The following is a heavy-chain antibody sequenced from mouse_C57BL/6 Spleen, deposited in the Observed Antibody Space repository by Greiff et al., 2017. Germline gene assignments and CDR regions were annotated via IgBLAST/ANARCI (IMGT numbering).Heavy chain of an antibody. CDR3: ARGGYYGSSSGAMDY. Sequence: QVHVKQSGAELARPGASVKMSCKASGYTFTSYTMHWVKQRPGQGLEWIGYINPSSGYTKYNQKFKDKATLTADKSSSTAYMQLSSLTSEDSAVYYCARGGYYGSSSGAMDYWGQGTSVTVSS. D-gene: IGHD1-1*01. CDR1: GYTFTSYT. CDR2: INPSSGYT. J-gene: IGHJ4*01. V-gene: IGHV1-4*01.